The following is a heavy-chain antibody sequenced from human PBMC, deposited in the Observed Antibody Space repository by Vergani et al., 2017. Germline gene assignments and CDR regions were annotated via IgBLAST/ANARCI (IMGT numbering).Heavy chain of an antibody. CDR1: GFTFSSYW. Sequence: EVQLVESGGGLVQPGGSLRLSCAASGFTFSSYWMHWVRQAPGKGVVWVSRINSDGSSTSYADSVKGRFTISRDNAKNTLYLQMNSLRAEDTAVYYCARGHLSAARWFDPWGQGTLVTVSS. D-gene: IGHD2-2*01. V-gene: IGHV3-74*01. CDR2: INSDGSST. CDR3: ARGHLSAARWFDP. J-gene: IGHJ5*02.